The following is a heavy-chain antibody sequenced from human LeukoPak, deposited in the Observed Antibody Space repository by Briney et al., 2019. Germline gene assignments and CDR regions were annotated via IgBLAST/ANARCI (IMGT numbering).Heavy chain of an antibody. J-gene: IGHJ5*02. Sequence: SETLSPTCTVSGGSISNSSDYWGWIRQPPGRGLEWIGSIHYSGSTYYNPSLKSRVTKSVDTSKNQFSLRLSSVTAADTAVYYCARQPIAVAENWFDPWGQGTLVTVSS. D-gene: IGHD6-19*01. V-gene: IGHV4-39*01. CDR3: ARQPIAVAENWFDP. CDR1: GGSISNSSDY. CDR2: IHYSGST.